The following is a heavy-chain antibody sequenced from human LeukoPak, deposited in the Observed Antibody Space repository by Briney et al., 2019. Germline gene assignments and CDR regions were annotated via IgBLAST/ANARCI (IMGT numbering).Heavy chain of an antibody. CDR1: GYTFTSYG. CDR3: ARAVPHYDSSGYYPYYYYMDV. CDR2: ISPYNGHT. V-gene: IGHV1-18*01. Sequence: VASVKVSCKASGYTFTSYGISWVRQVPGQGLEWMGWISPYNGHTKYADKLQGRITMTTDTSTSTAYMELRSLRSDDTAVYYCARAVPHYDSSGYYPYYYYMDVWGKGTTVTVSS. J-gene: IGHJ6*03. D-gene: IGHD3-22*01.